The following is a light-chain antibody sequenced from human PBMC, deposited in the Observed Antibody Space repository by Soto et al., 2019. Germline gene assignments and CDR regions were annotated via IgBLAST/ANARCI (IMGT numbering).Light chain of an antibody. J-gene: IGKJ1*01. Sequence: DIQMTQSPSTLSASVGDRVTITCRASQSISSWLAWYQQKPGRAPKLLIYKASSLESGVPSRFSGSGSGTEFTVTISSLQPDDFATYYCQQYNSQWTFGQGTKVEFK. V-gene: IGKV1-5*03. CDR1: QSISSW. CDR2: KAS. CDR3: QQYNSQWT.